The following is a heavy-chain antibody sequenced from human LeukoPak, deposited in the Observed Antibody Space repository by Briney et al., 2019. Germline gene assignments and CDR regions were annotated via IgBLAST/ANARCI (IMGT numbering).Heavy chain of an antibody. CDR2: IIPILNIP. Sequence: SVKASCKASGGTFSSHSINWLRQAPGQGLEWMGRIIPILNIPNYAQKFQGRVTLTADKSTSTAYMELSSLTSEDMAVYYCARGRLEWATYFDSWGQGTLVTVSS. D-gene: IGHD3-3*01. CDR3: ARGRLEWATYFDS. CDR1: GGTFSSHS. J-gene: IGHJ4*02. V-gene: IGHV1-69*02.